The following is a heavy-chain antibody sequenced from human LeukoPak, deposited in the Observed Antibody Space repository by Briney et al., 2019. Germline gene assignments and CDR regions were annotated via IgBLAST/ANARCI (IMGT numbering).Heavy chain of an antibody. J-gene: IGHJ4*02. CDR3: ARVDSSGHYTFFDY. D-gene: IGHD3-22*01. Sequence: PSETLSLTCTVSGGSISSHNWNWIRQPPGKGLEWIGDIYNSGSPNYNPSLKSRVTISVDTSKNQFSLKLSSVTAADTAEYYCARVDSSGHYTFFDYWGQGTLVTVSS. CDR2: IYNSGSP. CDR1: GGSISSHN. V-gene: IGHV4-59*11.